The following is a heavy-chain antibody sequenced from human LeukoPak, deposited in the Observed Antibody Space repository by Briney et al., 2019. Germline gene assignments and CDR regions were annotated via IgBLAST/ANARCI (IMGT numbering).Heavy chain of an antibody. CDR3: AKDALVGATTAWSDP. V-gene: IGHV3-23*01. J-gene: IGHJ5*02. CDR2: ISGSGGST. D-gene: IGHD1-26*01. Sequence: GGSLRLSYAASGFTFSSYAMSWVRQARGKGLEWVSAISGSGGSTYYADSVKGRFTISRDNSKNTLYLQMNSLRAEDTAVYYCAKDALVGATTAWSDPWGQGTLVTVSS. CDR1: GFTFSSYA.